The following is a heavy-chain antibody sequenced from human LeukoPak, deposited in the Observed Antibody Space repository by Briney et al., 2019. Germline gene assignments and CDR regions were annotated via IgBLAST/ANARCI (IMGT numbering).Heavy chain of an antibody. D-gene: IGHD4-17*01. CDR2: ISSSSSYI. V-gene: IGHV3-21*01. Sequence: GGSLRLSXAASGFTFSSYSMNWVRQAPGKGLEWVSSISSSSSYIYYADSVKGRFTISRDNAKNSLYLQMNSLRAEDTAVYYCARWDDYGDPPDGFDIWGQGTMVTVSS. CDR3: ARWDDYGDPPDGFDI. CDR1: GFTFSSYS. J-gene: IGHJ3*02.